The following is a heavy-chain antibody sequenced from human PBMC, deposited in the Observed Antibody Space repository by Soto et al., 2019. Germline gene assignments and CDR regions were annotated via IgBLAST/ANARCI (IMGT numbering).Heavy chain of an antibody. CDR2: ISAHNGNT. CDR3: ARGRYGDY. CDR1: GYGFTTYG. Sequence: QVHLVQSGAEVKKPGASVKVSCKGSGYGFTTYGITWVRQAPGQGLEWMAWISAHNGNTNYAQKLQGRVTVTRGPSTSTTFMELRSLGSDDTAVYYLARGRYGDYWGQGAPVTVSS. D-gene: IGHD1-1*01. V-gene: IGHV1-18*01. J-gene: IGHJ4*02.